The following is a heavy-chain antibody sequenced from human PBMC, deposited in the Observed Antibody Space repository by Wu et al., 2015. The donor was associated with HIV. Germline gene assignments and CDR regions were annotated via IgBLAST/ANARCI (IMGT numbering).Heavy chain of an antibody. CDR2: IMPIFGTT. CDR1: GGTFSRYA. J-gene: IGHJ4*02. V-gene: IGHV1-69*13. CDR3: ARDFVTSMTALRGVH. D-gene: IGHD2-21*02. Sequence: QVQLVQSGAEVKKAWGTSSRKVSCKVSGGTFSRYALSWVRQAPGQGLEWMGRIMPIFGTTDYAQRFQGRVTITADKSTNTAYMEMSSLKSEDTAVYFCARDFVTSMTALRGVHWGQGTLVIVSS.